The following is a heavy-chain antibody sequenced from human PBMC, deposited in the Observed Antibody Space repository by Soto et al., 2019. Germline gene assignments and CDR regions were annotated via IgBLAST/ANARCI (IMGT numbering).Heavy chain of an antibody. Sequence: QVQLVESGGGVVQPGRSLRLSCAASGFTFSIYGMHWVRQAPGKGLEWVAVIWYDGSKKYYADSVKGRFTISRDNSKNTLYLQVDSLRAEDTAGYYCARWVVGSGWYEQVVDYWGQGTLGTVSS. V-gene: IGHV3-33*01. CDR1: GFTFSIYG. D-gene: IGHD6-19*01. J-gene: IGHJ4*02. CDR2: IWYDGSKK. CDR3: ARWVVGSGWYEQVVDY.